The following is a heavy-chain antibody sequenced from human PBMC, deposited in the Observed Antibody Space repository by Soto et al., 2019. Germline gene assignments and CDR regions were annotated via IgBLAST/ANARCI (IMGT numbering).Heavy chain of an antibody. D-gene: IGHD2-2*02. Sequence: GGSLRISCAASGFTFSSYAMSWVRQAPGKGLEWVSAISGSGGSTYYADSVKGRFTISRDNSKNTLYLQMNSLRAEDTAVYYCANIPREDYFDYWGQGTLVTVSS. V-gene: IGHV3-23*01. CDR3: ANIPREDYFDY. J-gene: IGHJ4*02. CDR2: ISGSGGST. CDR1: GFTFSSYA.